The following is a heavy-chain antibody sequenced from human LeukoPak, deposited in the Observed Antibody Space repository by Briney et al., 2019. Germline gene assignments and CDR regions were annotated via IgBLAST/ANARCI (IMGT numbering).Heavy chain of an antibody. CDR3: ARVTGYMIEDYFDY. Sequence: ASVKVSCKASGFTFTSSAMQWVRQARGQRLEWIGWIVVGSGNTNYAQKFQERVTITRDMSTSTAYMELSSLRSEDTAVYYCARVTGYMIEDYFDYWGQGILVTVSS. CDR1: GFTFTSSA. J-gene: IGHJ4*02. D-gene: IGHD3-9*01. V-gene: IGHV1-58*02. CDR2: IVVGSGNT.